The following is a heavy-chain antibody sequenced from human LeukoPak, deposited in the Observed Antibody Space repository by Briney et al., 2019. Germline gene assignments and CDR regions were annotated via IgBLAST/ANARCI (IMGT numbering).Heavy chain of an antibody. CDR2: SGTVGDT. CDR1: GFTSSAYD. CDR3: VRAAMPYIINGRRFDY. J-gene: IGHJ4*02. V-gene: IGHV3-13*04. D-gene: IGHD2-2*01. Sequence: GGSLRLSSAASGFTSSAYDMHWVRQITGGGLEWVSTSGTVGDTFYSDSVKGRFTISRENAKNSVHLQMNSLRVEDSAIYFCVRAAMPYIINGRRFDYWGQGTLVTVS.